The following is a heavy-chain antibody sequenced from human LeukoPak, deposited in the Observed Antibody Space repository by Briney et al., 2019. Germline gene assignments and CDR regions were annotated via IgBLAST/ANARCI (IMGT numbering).Heavy chain of an antibody. CDR3: ARGRGGTLSFDY. V-gene: IGHV4-4*07. D-gene: IGHD4-23*01. CDR2: IYTSGST. J-gene: IGHJ4*02. CDR1: GGSINSYY. Sequence: SVTLSLTCTVSGGSINSYYWSWIRQPAGKGLEWIGRIYTSGSTNYNPSLKSRVTMSVDTSKKQFSLKLSSVTAADTAVYYCARGRGGTLSFDYWGQGTLVTVSS.